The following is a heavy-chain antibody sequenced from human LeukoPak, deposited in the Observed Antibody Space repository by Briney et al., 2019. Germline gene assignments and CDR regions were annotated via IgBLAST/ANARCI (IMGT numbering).Heavy chain of an antibody. J-gene: IGHJ4*02. CDR3: AKDATYYDFWSGYYDPQAAYYFDY. CDR1: GFTFSSYW. V-gene: IGHV3-74*01. CDR2: INSDGSST. D-gene: IGHD3-3*01. Sequence: GGSLRLSCAASGFTFSSYWMHWVRQAPGKGLAWVSRINSDGSSTIYADSMKGRFTISRDNSKNTLYLQMNSLRAEDTAVYYCAKDATYYDFWSGYYDPQAAYYFDYWGQGTLVTVSS.